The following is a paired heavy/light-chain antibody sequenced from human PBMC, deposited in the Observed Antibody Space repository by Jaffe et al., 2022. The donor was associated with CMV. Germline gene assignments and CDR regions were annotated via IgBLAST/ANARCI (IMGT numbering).Light chain of an antibody. Sequence: EIVLTQSPATLSLSPGERATLSCRASQSVSSYLAWYQQKPGQAPRLLIYDASNRATGIPARFSGSGSGTDFTLTISSLEPEDFAVYYCQQRSNWPPLSTFGPGTKVDIK. CDR2: DAS. J-gene: IGKJ3*01. CDR3: QQRSNWPPLST. CDR1: QSVSSY. V-gene: IGKV3-11*01.
Heavy chain of an antibody. CDR1: GFTFSSYG. CDR2: IWYDGSNK. Sequence: QVQLVESGGGVVQPGRSLRLSCAASGFTFSSYGMHWVRQAPGKGLEWVAVIWYDGSNKYYADSVKGRFTISRDNSKNTLYLQMNSLRAEDTAVYYCARNLGYCSGGSCHYYYYGMDVWGQGTTVTVSS. V-gene: IGHV3-33*01. J-gene: IGHJ6*02. D-gene: IGHD2-15*01. CDR3: ARNLGYCSGGSCHYYYYGMDV.